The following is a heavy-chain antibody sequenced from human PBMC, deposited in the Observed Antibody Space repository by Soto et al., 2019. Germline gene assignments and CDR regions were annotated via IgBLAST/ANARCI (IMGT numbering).Heavy chain of an antibody. CDR2: IYYRGNT. CDR3: TRVGGYYGDYPNFDY. CDR1: VSTISSFY. Sequence: SETLSLTCSVSVSTISSFYWAWIRQPPGKGLEWIGSIYYRGNTNYNPSLKSRVIISVDSSKRQVSLRLNSVTAADTAVYFCTRVGGYYGDYPNFDYWGQGALVTVSS. V-gene: IGHV4-59*01. D-gene: IGHD4-17*01. J-gene: IGHJ4*02.